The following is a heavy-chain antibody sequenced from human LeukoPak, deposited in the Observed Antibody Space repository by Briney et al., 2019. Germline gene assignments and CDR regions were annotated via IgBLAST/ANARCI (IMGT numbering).Heavy chain of an antibody. V-gene: IGHV3-30*02. Sequence: GGSLRLSCGASGFTFSNYGMLWVRQAPGKGLEWVAFIRYDGNNKLYADSVKGRFTISRDNSKNTLYLHINSLRAEDTAVYYCVKDNPLDYWGQGTLVTVSS. D-gene: IGHD1-14*01. CDR1: GFTFSNYG. CDR2: IRYDGNNK. J-gene: IGHJ4*02. CDR3: VKDNPLDY.